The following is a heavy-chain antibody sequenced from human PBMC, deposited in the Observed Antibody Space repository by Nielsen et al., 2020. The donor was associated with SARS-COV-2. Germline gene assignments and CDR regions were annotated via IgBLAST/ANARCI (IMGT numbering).Heavy chain of an antibody. CDR3: ARGFSSGWDFDY. V-gene: IGHV3-30-3*01. CDR1: GFTFSSYA. J-gene: IGHJ4*02. CDR2: ISSDGSNK. Sequence: GGSLRLSCAASGFTFSSYAMHWVRQAPGKRLEWVAVISSDGSNKYYADSVKGRFTISRDNSKNTLYLQMNSLRAEDTAVYYCARGFSSGWDFDYWGQGTLVTVSS. D-gene: IGHD6-19*01.